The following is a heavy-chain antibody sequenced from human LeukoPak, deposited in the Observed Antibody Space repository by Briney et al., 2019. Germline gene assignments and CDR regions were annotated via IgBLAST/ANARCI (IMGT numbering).Heavy chain of an antibody. CDR3: ARSFITGTTSDY. J-gene: IGHJ4*02. CDR1: GYTFTGYY. V-gene: IGHV1-2*02. CDR2: INPNSGGT. Sequence: ASVKVSCKASGYTFTGYYMHWVRQAPGQGLEWMGWINPNSGGTNYTQKFQGRVTMTRDTSISTAYMELSRLRSDGTAVYYCARSFITGTTSDYWGQGTLVTVSS. D-gene: IGHD1-14*01.